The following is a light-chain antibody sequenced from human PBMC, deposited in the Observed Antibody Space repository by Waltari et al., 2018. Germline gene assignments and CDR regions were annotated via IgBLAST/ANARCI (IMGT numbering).Light chain of an antibody. V-gene: IGKV3-11*01. Sequence: EIVLTQSPATLSLSPGERATLSCRASQSVSSYLAWYQQKPGQAPRLLIYGASNRATGIPAMFSGSGSGTDFTLTISSLEPEDFAVYYCQQRSNWPLTFGPGTKVDIK. CDR1: QSVSSY. CDR3: QQRSNWPLT. CDR2: GAS. J-gene: IGKJ3*01.